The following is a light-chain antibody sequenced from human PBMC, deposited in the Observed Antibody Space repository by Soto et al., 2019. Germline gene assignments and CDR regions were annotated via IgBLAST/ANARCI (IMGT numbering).Light chain of an antibody. J-gene: IGLJ3*02. CDR1: SSDVGAYKY. Sequence: QSVLTQPPSASGSPGQSVTISCTGTSSDVGAYKYVSWYQQYPGKAPKLMIYEVTKRPSGVPDRFSGSKSGNTASLTVSGLLAEDEADYYCTSYVGNDIWVFGGGTKLTVL. CDR2: EVT. V-gene: IGLV2-8*01. CDR3: TSYVGNDIWV.